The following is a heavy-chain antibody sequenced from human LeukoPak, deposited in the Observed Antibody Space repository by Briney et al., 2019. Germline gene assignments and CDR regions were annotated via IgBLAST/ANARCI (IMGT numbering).Heavy chain of an antibody. J-gene: IGHJ4*02. CDR3: AKEDNYNFWSGYHT. V-gene: IGHV3-23*01. Sequence: PGGSLRLSCAASGFTFSTYAMSSVRQAPAKGLEWVSAISGSGVSTYYADSVKGRFTISRDNSNNTLYLQMSSLRAGDTAVYYCAKEDNYNFWSGYHTWGQGTLVTVSS. CDR2: ISGSGVST. D-gene: IGHD3-3*01. CDR1: GFTFSTYA.